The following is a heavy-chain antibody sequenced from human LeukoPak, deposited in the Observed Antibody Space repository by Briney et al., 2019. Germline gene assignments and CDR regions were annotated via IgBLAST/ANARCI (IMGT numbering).Heavy chain of an antibody. CDR3: ARGLRTTVGYCSSTSCYTFDP. V-gene: IGHV1-8*03. CDR1: GYTFTSYD. J-gene: IGHJ5*02. Sequence: ASVKVSCKASGYTFTSYDINWVRQATGQGLEWMGWMNPNSGNTGYAQKFQGRVTITRNTSISTAYMELSSLRSEDTAVYYCARGLRTTVGYCSSTSCYTFDPWGQGTLVTVSS. CDR2: MNPNSGNT. D-gene: IGHD2-2*02.